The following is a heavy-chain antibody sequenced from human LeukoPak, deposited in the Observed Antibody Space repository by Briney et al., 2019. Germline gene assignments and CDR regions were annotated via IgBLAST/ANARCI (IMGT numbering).Heavy chain of an antibody. D-gene: IGHD4-23*01. CDR1: GFTFSDYY. V-gene: IGHV3-11*01. J-gene: IGHJ5*01. CDR3: ARDRGNSDPGDWFDS. CDR2: ISGSGSTV. Sequence: PGGSLRLSCAASGFTFSDYYMSWIRQAPGKGLEWVPYISGSGSTVYYAASVRGRFTISRGNAKNSLFLQMNSLRAEDTAVYYCARDRGNSDPGDWFDSWGQGTLVTVSS.